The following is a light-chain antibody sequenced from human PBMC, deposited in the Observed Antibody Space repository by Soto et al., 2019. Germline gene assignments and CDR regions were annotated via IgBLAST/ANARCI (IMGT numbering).Light chain of an antibody. Sequence: QSALTQPASVSGSPGQSIAISCTGTSSDIGSYHYVSWYQHHPGKAPKLIIYEVNNRPSGVSDRFSGSKSGNTASLTISGLQAEDEADYYCSSYASSSTLVFGGGTKLTVL. V-gene: IGLV2-14*01. CDR2: EVN. CDR1: SSDIGSYHY. J-gene: IGLJ2*01. CDR3: SSYASSSTLV.